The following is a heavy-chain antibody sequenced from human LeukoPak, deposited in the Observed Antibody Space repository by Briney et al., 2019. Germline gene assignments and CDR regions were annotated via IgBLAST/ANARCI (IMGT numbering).Heavy chain of an antibody. D-gene: IGHD2-15*01. CDR3: ARLRYCSGGSCYPFDY. Sequence: GESLKISCKGSGYSFTSYWIGWVHQMPGKGLEWMGIIYPGDSDTRYSPSFQGQVTISADKSISTAYLQWSSLKASDTAMYYCARLRYCSGGSCYPFDYWGQGTLVTVSS. CDR1: GYSFTSYW. J-gene: IGHJ4*02. V-gene: IGHV5-51*07. CDR2: IYPGDSDT.